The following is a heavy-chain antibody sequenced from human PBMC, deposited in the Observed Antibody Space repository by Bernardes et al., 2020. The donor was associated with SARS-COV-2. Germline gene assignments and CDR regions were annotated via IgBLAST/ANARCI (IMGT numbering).Heavy chain of an antibody. D-gene: IGHD6-13*01. V-gene: IGHV3-33*01. CDR2: IWYDGSNK. J-gene: IGHJ6*02. CDR3: AREAQLVGGMDV. CDR1: GFTFSSYG. Sequence: GGSLRLSCAASGFTFSSYGMHWVRQAPGKGLEWVAVIWYDGSNKYYADSVKDRFTISRDNSKNTLYLQMNSLRAEDTAVYYCAREAQLVGGMDVWGQGTTVTVSS.